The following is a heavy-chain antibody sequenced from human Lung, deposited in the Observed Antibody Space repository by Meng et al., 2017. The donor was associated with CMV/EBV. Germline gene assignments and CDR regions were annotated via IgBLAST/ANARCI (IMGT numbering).Heavy chain of an antibody. CDR3: LRRSGGSV. CDR2: IPHRGSS. V-gene: IGHV4-4*02. D-gene: IGHD3-10*01. J-gene: IGHJ1*01. Sequence: QGQLRDAGPALVKPSATLSLTCAVSGDSITNHNWWAWVRQPPGKGLEWIGEIPHRGSSAYNPSLKSRVSMSIDKSKNQFSLKLTSVTAADTAVYHCLRRSGGSVWGQGTLVTVSS. CDR1: GDSITNHNW.